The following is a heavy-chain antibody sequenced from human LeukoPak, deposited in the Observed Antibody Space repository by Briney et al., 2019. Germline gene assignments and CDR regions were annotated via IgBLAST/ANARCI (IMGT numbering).Heavy chain of an antibody. Sequence: PGGSLRLSCAGSGFTFSHFWMNWVRQAPGKGLEWVAIIKQDGSETYYVDSVKGRFTFSRDNAKTSVYLQMNSLRAEDTAVYYCAGDRGWLIASWGQGTLVTVSS. CDR3: AGDRGWLIAS. CDR1: GFTFSHFW. J-gene: IGHJ4*02. D-gene: IGHD6-19*01. V-gene: IGHV3-7*01. CDR2: IKQDGSET.